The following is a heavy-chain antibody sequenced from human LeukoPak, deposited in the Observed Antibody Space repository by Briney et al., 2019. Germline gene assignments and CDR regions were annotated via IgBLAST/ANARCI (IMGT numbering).Heavy chain of an antibody. CDR1: GVTFSSYA. CDR2: IIPIFGTA. J-gene: IGHJ4*02. CDR3: ARELSYDGSGGGLDY. V-gene: IGHV1-69*01. D-gene: IGHD2/OR15-2a*01. Sequence: SVKVSCKASGVTFSSYAISWVRQAPGQGLEWMGGIIPIFGTANYAQKFQGRVTITADESTSTAYMELSSLRSEDTAVYYCARELSYDGSGGGLDYWGQGTLVTVSS.